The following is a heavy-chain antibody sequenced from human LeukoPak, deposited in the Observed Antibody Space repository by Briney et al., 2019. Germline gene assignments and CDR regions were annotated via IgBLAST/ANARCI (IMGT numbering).Heavy chain of an antibody. CDR3: AKSAQYSSAWFTGSFDY. CDR2: INPNSGDT. J-gene: IGHJ4*02. V-gene: IGHV1-2*02. D-gene: IGHD6-13*01. CDR1: GYTFSDYY. Sequence: VASVKVSCKASGYTFSDYYMHWVRQAPGQGLQWVGWINPNSGDTHYAQMFQGRVTMTRDTSINTAYMEPRRVRSDDTAVYYCAKSAQYSSAWFTGSFDYWGQGTLVTVSS.